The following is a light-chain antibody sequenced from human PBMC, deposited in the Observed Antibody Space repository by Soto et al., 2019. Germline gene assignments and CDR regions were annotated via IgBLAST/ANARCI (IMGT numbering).Light chain of an antibody. J-gene: IGKJ5*01. V-gene: IGKV4-1*01. CDR1: QSLFYNSKNKNY. Sequence: DIVMTQSPDSLVMSLGERATINCRSSQSLFYNSKNKNYLAWFQQKPGQPPKLIIYWASTREYGVPDRFSGSWSGADFTLTISSLQAEDVAVYYCQQYYSVPFTFGQGTRLEIK. CDR3: QQYYSVPFT. CDR2: WAS.